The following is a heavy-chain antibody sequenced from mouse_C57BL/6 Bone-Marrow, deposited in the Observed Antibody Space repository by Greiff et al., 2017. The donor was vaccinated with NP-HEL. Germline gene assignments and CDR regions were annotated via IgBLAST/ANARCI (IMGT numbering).Heavy chain of an antibody. D-gene: IGHD2-4*01. CDR3: ARGGLRRYFDY. V-gene: IGHV5-12*01. CDR2: ISNGGGST. Sequence: EVQLVESGGGLVQPGGSLKLSCAASGFTFSDYYMYWVRQTPEKRLEWVAYISNGGGSTYYPDTVKGRFTISRDNAKNTLYLQMSRLKSEDTAMYYCARGGLRRYFDYWGQGTTLTVSS. CDR1: GFTFSDYY. J-gene: IGHJ2*01.